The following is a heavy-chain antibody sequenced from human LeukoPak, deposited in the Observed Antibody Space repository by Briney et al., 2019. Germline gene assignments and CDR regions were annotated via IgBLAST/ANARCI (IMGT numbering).Heavy chain of an antibody. V-gene: IGHV1-69*13. CDR3: AREGSDADVQNFDY. CDR1: GGTFSSYA. Sequence: GDSVKVSCKASGGTFSSYAISWVRQAPGQGLEWMGGIIPIFGTANYAQKFQGRVTITADESTSTAYMELSSLRSEDTAVYYCAREGSDADVQNFDYWGQGTLVTVSS. CDR2: IIPIFGTA. D-gene: IGHD1-1*01. J-gene: IGHJ4*02.